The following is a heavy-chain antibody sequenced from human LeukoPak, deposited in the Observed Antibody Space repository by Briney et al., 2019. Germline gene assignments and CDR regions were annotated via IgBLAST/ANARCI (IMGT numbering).Heavy chain of an antibody. Sequence: GGSLRLSCAASGFTVSSKYMRWVRQAPGKGLEWVSVIYSGGSTYFADYVKGRFTISRDNSKNTLYLQMNSMRAEDTAVYYCSRGNRGSSSGDYSRSFCYYDMDGWGQGTTVTV. D-gene: IGHD4-17*01. CDR1: GFTVSSKY. CDR2: IYSGGST. CDR3: SRGNRGSSSGDYSRSFCYYDMDG. J-gene: IGHJ6*02. V-gene: IGHV3-66*01.